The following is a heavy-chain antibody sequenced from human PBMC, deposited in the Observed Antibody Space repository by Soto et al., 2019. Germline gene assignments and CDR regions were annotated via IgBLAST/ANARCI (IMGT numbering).Heavy chain of an antibody. D-gene: IGHD5-18*01. CDR3: AKVNVGYSYGYHMAFDY. Sequence: GGSLRLSCASSGFTFSSYGMHWVRQAPGKGLEWVAVISYDGSNKYYADSVKGRFTISRDNSKNTLYLQMNSLRAEDTAVYYCAKVNVGYSYGYHMAFDYWGQGTLVTVSS. J-gene: IGHJ4*02. CDR1: GFTFSSYG. V-gene: IGHV3-30*18. CDR2: ISYDGSNK.